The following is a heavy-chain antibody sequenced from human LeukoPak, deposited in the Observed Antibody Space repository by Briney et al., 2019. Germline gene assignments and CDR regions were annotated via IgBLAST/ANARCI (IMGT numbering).Heavy chain of an antibody. J-gene: IGHJ1*01. CDR3: ARLKYYYDSSGYRAEYFQH. CDR1: GGSTSSYY. CDR2: IYYSGST. D-gene: IGHD3-22*01. V-gene: IGHV4-59*01. Sequence: SETLSLTCTVSGGSTSSYYWSWIRQPPGKGLEWIGYIYYSGSTNYNPSPKSRVTISVYTSKNQFSLKLSSVTAADTAVYYCARLKYYYDSSGYRAEYFQHWGQGTLVTVSS.